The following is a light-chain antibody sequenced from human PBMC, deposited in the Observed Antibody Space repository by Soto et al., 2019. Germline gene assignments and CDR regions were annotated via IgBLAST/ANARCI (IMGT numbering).Light chain of an antibody. CDR2: AAS. CDR3: HQSWDSPLT. J-gene: IGKJ4*01. CDR1: QGISRW. Sequence: DIQMTQSPSSVSASVGDTVTVTCRASQGISRWLAWYQQKPGKAPRLLIYAASSLQTGVPLRLSGTYSRTIFSLTTSGLQPGDSATDGCHQSWDSPLTFGGGTKVDIK. V-gene: IGKV1-12*01.